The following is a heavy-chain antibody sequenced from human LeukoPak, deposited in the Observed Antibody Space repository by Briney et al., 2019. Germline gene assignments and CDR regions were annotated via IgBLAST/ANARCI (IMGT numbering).Heavy chain of an antibody. J-gene: IGHJ4*02. CDR3: ATDRYYYDSSGYLRY. V-gene: IGHV1-24*01. Sequence: GASVKVSCKVSGYTLTELSMHWVRQAPGKGLEWMGGFDPEDGETIYAQKFQGRVTMTEDTSTDTAYMEPSSLRSEDTAVYYCATDRYYYDSSGYLRYWGQGTLVTVSS. CDR1: GYTLTELS. CDR2: FDPEDGET. D-gene: IGHD3-22*01.